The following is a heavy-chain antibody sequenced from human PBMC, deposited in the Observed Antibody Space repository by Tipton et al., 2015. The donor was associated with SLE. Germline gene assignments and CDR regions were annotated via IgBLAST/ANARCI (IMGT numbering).Heavy chain of an antibody. D-gene: IGHD3/OR15-3a*01. J-gene: IGHJ1*01. CDR3: ARSDWEEYFHH. V-gene: IGHV4-59*08. CDR2: ISDGGGT. Sequence: LRLSCTVSGGSISSYYWSWIRQPPGKGLEWIGYISDGGGTNHNPSLKSRVTISVDPAKNQFSLKLTSVTAADTAVYYCARSDWEEYFHHWGQGTLVTVSS. CDR1: GGSISSYY.